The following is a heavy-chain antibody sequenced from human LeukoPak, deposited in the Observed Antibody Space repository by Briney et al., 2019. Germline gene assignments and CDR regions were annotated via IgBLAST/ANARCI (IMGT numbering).Heavy chain of an antibody. Sequence: AASVKVSCKASGGTFSSYAISWVRQAPGQGLEWMGRIIPILGIANYAQKFQGRVTITADKSTSTAYMELSSLRSEDTAVYYCARHVAAGPNLFDIWGQGTMVTVSS. D-gene: IGHD6-13*01. CDR2: IIPILGIA. CDR3: ARHVAAGPNLFDI. V-gene: IGHV1-69*04. J-gene: IGHJ3*02. CDR1: GGTFSSYA.